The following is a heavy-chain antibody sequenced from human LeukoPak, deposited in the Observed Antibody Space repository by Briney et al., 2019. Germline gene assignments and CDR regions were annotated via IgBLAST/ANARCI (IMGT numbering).Heavy chain of an antibody. CDR3: ARFKTTVTPWAVSYGMDV. CDR1: GGSVSSGSYY. CDR2: IYYSGST. Sequence: SSETLSLTCTVSGGSVSSGSYYWSWIRQPPGKGLEWIGYIYYSGSTNYNPSLKSRVTISVDTSKNQFSLKLSSVTAADTAVYYCARFKTTVTPWAVSYGMDVWGQGTTVTVSS. V-gene: IGHV4-61*01. J-gene: IGHJ6*02. D-gene: IGHD4-17*01.